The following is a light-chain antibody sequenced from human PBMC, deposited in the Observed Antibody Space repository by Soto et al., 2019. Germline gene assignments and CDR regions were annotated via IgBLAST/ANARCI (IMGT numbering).Light chain of an antibody. Sequence: EIVMTQSPATLSVSPGERATLSCRASQSVSSNLAWYQQKPGQAPRLLIYGASTRATGIPARFSGSGSGTEFTHTISSLQSEDFAVYYCQQYNNWPPGTFGQGTKVDIK. CDR3: QQYNNWPPGT. CDR1: QSVSSN. J-gene: IGKJ1*01. V-gene: IGKV3-15*01. CDR2: GAS.